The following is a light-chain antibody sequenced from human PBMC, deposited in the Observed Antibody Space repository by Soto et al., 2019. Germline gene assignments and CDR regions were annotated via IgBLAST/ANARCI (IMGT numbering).Light chain of an antibody. CDR2: DVS. CDR3: ASYTTSSTYV. J-gene: IGLJ1*01. V-gene: IGLV2-14*01. CDR1: SSDVGGYSY. Sequence: QSALTQPASLSVSPGQSIATSCTGTSSDVGGYSYVSWYQQQPGKAPKLVISDVSNRPSGVSDRFSGSKSGNTASLTISGLQTEDEADYYCASYTTSSTYVFGTGTKVTVL.